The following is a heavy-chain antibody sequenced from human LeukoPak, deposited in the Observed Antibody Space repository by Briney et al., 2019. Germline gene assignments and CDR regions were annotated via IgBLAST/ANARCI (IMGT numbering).Heavy chain of an antibody. CDR3: AREDIVVVPAAQYYYYYGMDV. CDR1: GFTFSSYA. J-gene: IGHJ6*02. CDR2: ISYDGGNK. D-gene: IGHD2-2*01. Sequence: QPGRSLRLSCAASGFTFSSYAMHWVRQAPGKGLEWVAVISYDGGNKYYADSVKGRFTISRDNSKNTLYLQMNSLRAEDTAVYYCAREDIVVVPAAQYYYYYGMDVWGQGTTVTVSS. V-gene: IGHV3-30-3*01.